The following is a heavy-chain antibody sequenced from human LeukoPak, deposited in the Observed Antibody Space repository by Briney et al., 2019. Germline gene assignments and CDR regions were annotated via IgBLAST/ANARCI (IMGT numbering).Heavy chain of an antibody. CDR2: ISQNGYT. J-gene: IGHJ6*02. D-gene: IGHD2-15*01. CDR1: GASIGSYY. Sequence: SETLSLTCTASGASIGSYYWSWIRQPPGKGLEWIGYISQNGYTLSTPSLKSRVTISRDASENQLSLTLSSVTAADTAVYYCTRHDVVEVIGHGMAVWGQGTTVTVSS. V-gene: IGHV4-59*08. CDR3: TRHDVVEVIGHGMAV.